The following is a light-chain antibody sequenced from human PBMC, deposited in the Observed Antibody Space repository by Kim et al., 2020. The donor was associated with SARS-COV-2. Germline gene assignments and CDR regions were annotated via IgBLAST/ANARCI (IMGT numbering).Light chain of an antibody. CDR2: VNSDGSH. CDR3: QTWGTGIGV. CDR1: SGHSSNA. J-gene: IGLJ3*02. Sequence: QPVLTQSPSASASLGASVKLTCTLSSGHSSNAIAWHQQQPEKGPRYLMKVNSDGSHIKGDGIPDRFSGSSSGAERYLTISSLQSEDEADYYCQTWGTGIGVFGGGTQLTVL. V-gene: IGLV4-69*01.